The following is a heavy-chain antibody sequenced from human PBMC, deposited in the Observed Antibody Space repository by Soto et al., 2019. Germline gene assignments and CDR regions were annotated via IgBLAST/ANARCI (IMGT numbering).Heavy chain of an antibody. V-gene: IGHV1-2*02. CDR1: GYSFTKYH. D-gene: IGHD1-1*01. Sequence: ASVKVSCKASGYSFTKYHMHWVRQAPGQGLEWMGWINPGSGVTKQAQKFQGRVTMTRDTSITTTYMELNSLTSDDTAVYYCARVAGHKNARFDTWGQGALVTVSS. CDR3: ARVAGHKNARFDT. J-gene: IGHJ4*02. CDR2: INPGSGVT.